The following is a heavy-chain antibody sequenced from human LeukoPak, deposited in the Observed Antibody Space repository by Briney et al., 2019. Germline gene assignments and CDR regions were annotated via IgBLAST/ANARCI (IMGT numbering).Heavy chain of an antibody. CDR2: ISRDGSRT. V-gene: IGHV3-74*01. J-gene: IGHJ4*02. CDR1: GFTFSTYW. Sequence: PAGGSLRLSCAASGFTFSTYWMHCVRQAPGKGLVWVSRISRDGSRTTYADSVKGRFTISRDNAKNTLYLQMNSLRAEDTAVYYCVRDYYDSSGYYPDYWGQGTLVTVSS. CDR3: VRDYYDSSGYYPDY. D-gene: IGHD3-22*01.